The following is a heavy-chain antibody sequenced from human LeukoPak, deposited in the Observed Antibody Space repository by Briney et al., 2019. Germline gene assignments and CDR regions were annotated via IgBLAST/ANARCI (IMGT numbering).Heavy chain of an antibody. J-gene: IGHJ4*02. D-gene: IGHD1-26*01. CDR2: ISSSSSYI. V-gene: IGHV3-21*01. Sequence: TGGSLRLSCAASGFTFSSYSMNWVRQAPGKGLEWVSSISSSSSYIYYADSVKGRFTISRDNAKNSLYLQMNSLRAEDTAVYYCASQKWGFRVYWGQGTLVTVSS. CDR3: ASQKWGFRVY. CDR1: GFTFSSYS.